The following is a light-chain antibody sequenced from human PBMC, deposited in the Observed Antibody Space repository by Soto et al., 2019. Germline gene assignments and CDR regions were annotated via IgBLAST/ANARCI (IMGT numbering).Light chain of an antibody. CDR3: QQYDNFPYT. CDR1: QDITNY. CDR2: DAS. V-gene: IGKV1-33*01. J-gene: IGKJ5*01. Sequence: DIQMTQSPSSLTASVGDSVTITCQASQDITNYLNWYQHKPGKAPKLLIYDASNLEPGVPSRFSGRGSGRDFTFTISSLQPEDTATYYCQQYDNFPYTFGQGTRLEIK.